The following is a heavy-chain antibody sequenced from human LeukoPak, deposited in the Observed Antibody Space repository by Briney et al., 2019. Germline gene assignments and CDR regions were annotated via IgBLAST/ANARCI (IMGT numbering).Heavy chain of an antibody. Sequence: SVKVSCKASGGTFSSYAISWVRQAPGQGLEWMGRIIPILGIANYAQKFQGRVTITADESTSTAYMELSSLRSEDTAVYYCARDQATVVRPGSFQHWGQGTLVTVSS. CDR2: IIPILGIA. CDR1: GGTFSSYA. V-gene: IGHV1-69*04. D-gene: IGHD4-23*01. J-gene: IGHJ1*01. CDR3: ARDQATVVRPGSFQH.